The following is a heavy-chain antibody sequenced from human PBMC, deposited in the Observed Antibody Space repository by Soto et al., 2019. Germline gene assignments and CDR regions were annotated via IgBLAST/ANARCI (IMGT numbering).Heavy chain of an antibody. V-gene: IGHV3-13*05. Sequence: EVQLVESGGGSVQPGESLRLSCAASRFSFRDYDMHWVRQPTGKGLEWVSGLGAADDPYYVASVKGRFSVSRDNAQNSLYLQMNNLRVDDTAVYFCARAYLGRLPRRADYYYAMDVWGRGTTVTVSS. D-gene: IGHD1-26*01. CDR2: LGAADDP. CDR3: ARAYLGRLPRRADYYYAMDV. J-gene: IGHJ6*02. CDR1: RFSFRDYD.